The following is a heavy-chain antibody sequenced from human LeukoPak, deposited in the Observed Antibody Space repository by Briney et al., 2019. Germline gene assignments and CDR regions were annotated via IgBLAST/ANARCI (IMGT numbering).Heavy chain of an antibody. J-gene: IGHJ4*02. D-gene: IGHD5-18*01. CDR2: INPNSGGT. V-gene: IGHV1-2*02. Sequence: ASVKVSCKASGYTFTGYYTHWVRQAPGQGLEWMGWINPNSGGTNYAQKFQGRVTMTRDTSISTAYMELSRLRSDDTAVYYCARSIQLWFSVDYWGQGTLVTVSS. CDR3: ARSIQLWFSVDY. CDR1: GYTFTGYY.